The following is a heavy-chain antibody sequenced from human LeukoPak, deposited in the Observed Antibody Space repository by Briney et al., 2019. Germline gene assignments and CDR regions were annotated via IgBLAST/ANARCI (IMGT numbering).Heavy chain of an antibody. D-gene: IGHD3-10*01. V-gene: IGHV3-15*01. CDR1: GFTFNNAW. J-gene: IGHJ4*02. CDR3: TTYGSGNARY. Sequence: GGSLRPSCAASGFTFNNAWMNWVRQAPGKGLEWVGRVKSKNDGGTTDYAAPVKGRFIISRDDSKEMLFLQMNSLKTEDTAVYYCTTYGSGNARYWGQGTLVTVSS. CDR2: VKSKNDGGTT.